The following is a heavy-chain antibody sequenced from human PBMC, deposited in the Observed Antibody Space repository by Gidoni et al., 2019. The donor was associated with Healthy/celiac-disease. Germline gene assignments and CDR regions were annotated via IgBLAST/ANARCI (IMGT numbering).Heavy chain of an antibody. Sequence: EVQLVESGGGLVQPGGSLRLSCAASGFTVSSNYMSWVRQAPGKGLVWVSVIYSGGSTYYADSVKGRFTISRDNSKNTLYLQMNSLRAEDTAVYYCARVKEEQQLVRRSQTLYYGMDVWGQGTTVTVSS. CDR2: IYSGGST. CDR3: ARVKEEQQLVRRSQTLYYGMDV. D-gene: IGHD6-13*01. V-gene: IGHV3-66*02. CDR1: GFTVSSNY. J-gene: IGHJ6*02.